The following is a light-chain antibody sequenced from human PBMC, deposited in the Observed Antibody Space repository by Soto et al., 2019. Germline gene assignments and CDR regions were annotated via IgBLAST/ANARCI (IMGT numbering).Light chain of an antibody. J-gene: IGKJ1*01. V-gene: IGKV1-13*02. Sequence: AIQLTQSPSSLSASVGDRVTITCRASQGISSALAWYQQKPGKAPKLLIYDASSLESGVPSRFSGSGSGTDFTLTISSLQTEDFATYYCQQFNSYPQTFGQGTKVDIK. CDR1: QGISSA. CDR3: QQFNSYPQT. CDR2: DAS.